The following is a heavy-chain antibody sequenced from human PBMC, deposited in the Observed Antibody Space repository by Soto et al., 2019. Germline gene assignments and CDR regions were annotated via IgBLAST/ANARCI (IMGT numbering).Heavy chain of an antibody. V-gene: IGHV1-18*04. Sequence: QVQLVQSGAEVKKPGASVKVSCKASGYTFTSYGISWLRQAPGQGREWMGWSSAYNGNTNYAQKLQGRVTMTTDTSTSTDYMELRSLRSDDTAVYYCARDRRGLIAYYYCDGMDVWGKGTTVSVSS. J-gene: IGHJ6*04. CDR3: ARDRRGLIAYYYCDGMDV. CDR1: GYTFTSYG. CDR2: SSAYNGNT. D-gene: IGHD6-13*01.